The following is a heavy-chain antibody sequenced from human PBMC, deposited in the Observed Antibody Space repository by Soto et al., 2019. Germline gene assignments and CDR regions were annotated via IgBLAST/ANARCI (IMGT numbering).Heavy chain of an antibody. J-gene: IGHJ6*02. Sequence: GASVKVSCKASGYTFTSYAISWVRQAPGQGLEWMGRIIPILGIANYAQKFQGRVTITADKSTSTAYMELSSLRSEDTAVYYCAMAYCGGDCYSPVGGMDVWGQGTTVTVSS. D-gene: IGHD2-21*02. CDR2: IIPILGIA. CDR3: AMAYCGGDCYSPVGGMDV. CDR1: GYTFTSYA. V-gene: IGHV1-69*04.